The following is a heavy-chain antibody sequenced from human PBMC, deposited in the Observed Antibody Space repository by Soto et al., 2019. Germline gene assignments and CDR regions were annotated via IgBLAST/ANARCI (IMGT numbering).Heavy chain of an antibody. Sequence: QVQLVQSGAEVKKPGASVKVSCKASGYTFTSYAMHWVRQAPGQRLEGMGWINVGNGNTKYSQNFQGRVTXXRXXSASTTYMELSSLRSEDTAVYYCARSIVVVTAADYWGQGTLVTVSS. CDR3: ARSIVVVTAADY. J-gene: IGHJ4*02. D-gene: IGHD2-21*02. CDR2: INVGNGNT. CDR1: GYTFTSYA. V-gene: IGHV1-3*01.